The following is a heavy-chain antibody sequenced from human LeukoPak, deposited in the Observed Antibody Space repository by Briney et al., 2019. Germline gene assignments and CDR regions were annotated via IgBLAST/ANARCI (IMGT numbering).Heavy chain of an antibody. J-gene: IGHJ4*02. CDR1: GFTFSSYS. V-gene: IGHV3-21*01. D-gene: IGHD3-22*01. CDR2: ISSSSSYI. Sequence: GGSLRLSCAASGFTFSSYSMNWVRQAPGKGLEWVSSISSSSSYIYYADSVKGRFTISRDNAKNSLYLQMNSLRAEDTAVYYCARDRDYYDSSGYYFEGWGQGTLVTVSS. CDR3: ARDRDYYDSSGYYFEG.